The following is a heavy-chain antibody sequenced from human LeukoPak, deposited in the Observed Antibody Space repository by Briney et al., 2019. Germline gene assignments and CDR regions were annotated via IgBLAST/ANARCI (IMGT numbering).Heavy chain of an antibody. V-gene: IGHV3-30*02. D-gene: IGHD3-10*01. CDR3: AKRAGSAWSAGV. CDR1: GFTVSSFG. J-gene: IGHJ4*02. Sequence: GGSLRLSCAASGFTVSSFGMHWVRQAPGKGLGWVAYIRFDASNTYYADWVEGRFSISRDNSKNTLYLQMNSLRSEDTALYYCAKRAGSAWSAGVWGQGTLVTVSS. CDR2: IRFDASNT.